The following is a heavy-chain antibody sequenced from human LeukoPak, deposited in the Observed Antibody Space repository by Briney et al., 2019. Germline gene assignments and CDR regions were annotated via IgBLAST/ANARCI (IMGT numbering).Heavy chain of an antibody. CDR1: GYTFTSYA. CDR2: INAGNGNT. D-gene: IGHD1-26*01. V-gene: IGHV1-3*01. CDR3: ARDWGTGEWELPDNDY. J-gene: IGHJ4*02. Sequence: GASVKVSCKASGYTFTSYAMHWVRQAPGQRLEWMGWINAGNGNTKYSQEFQGRVTITRDTSASTAYMELRSLRSDDTAVYYCARDWGTGEWELPDNDYWGQGTLVTVSS.